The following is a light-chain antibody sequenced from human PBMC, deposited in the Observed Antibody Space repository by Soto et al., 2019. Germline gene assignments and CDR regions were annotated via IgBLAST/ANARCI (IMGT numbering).Light chain of an antibody. CDR2: DIF. Sequence: EIVMTQSPATLSVSPGERASLSCSASQSVGSDLAWYQQKPGQAPRLVIYDIFTRATGVPTTISGSGSGTEYTLTIGNLQSENFALYYCQQYNSWPRTFGGGNKVESK. V-gene: IGKV3D-15*01. CDR1: QSVGSD. CDR3: QQYNSWPRT. J-gene: IGKJ4*01.